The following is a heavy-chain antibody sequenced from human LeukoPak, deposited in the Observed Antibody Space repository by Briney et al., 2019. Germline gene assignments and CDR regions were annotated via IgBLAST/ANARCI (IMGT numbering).Heavy chain of an antibody. CDR3: AKDGGIQLWLLTDFDY. Sequence: GRSLRLSCAASGFTFSSYGLHWVRQAPGKGLEWVSAISGSGGSTYYADSVKGRFTISRDNSKNTLYLQMNSLRAEDTAVYYCAKDGGIQLWLLTDFDYWGQGTLVTVSS. J-gene: IGHJ4*02. V-gene: IGHV3-23*01. CDR1: GFTFSSYG. D-gene: IGHD5-18*01. CDR2: ISGSGGST.